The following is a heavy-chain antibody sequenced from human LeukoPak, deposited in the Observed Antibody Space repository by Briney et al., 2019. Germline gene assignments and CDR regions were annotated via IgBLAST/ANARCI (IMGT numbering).Heavy chain of an antibody. CDR3: VRDFASGSYYNLFDY. J-gene: IGHJ4*02. CDR2: ISYNATNE. D-gene: IGHD3-10*01. Sequence: GRSLRLSCAASGFTFNFFSMYWVRQSPGKGLEWVEVISYNATNEYYADSVKGRFTISRDDSKSTLYLQMNSLRAEDTAVYYCVRDFASGSYYNLFDYWGQGTLVTVSS. CDR1: GFTFNFFS. V-gene: IGHV3-30*04.